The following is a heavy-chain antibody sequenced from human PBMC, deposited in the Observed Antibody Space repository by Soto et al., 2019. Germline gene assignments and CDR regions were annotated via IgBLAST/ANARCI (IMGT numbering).Heavy chain of an antibody. CDR2: IYPGDSDT. CDR1: GYSFTSYG. D-gene: IGHD6-19*01. V-gene: IGHV5-51*01. Sequence: GESLKISCKVSGYSFTSYGIGWVRQMPGKGLEWMGIIYPGDSDTRYSPSFQGQVTISADKSISTAYLQWSSLKASDTAMYYCARPREAGKYYYGVDVWGQGTMVTVSS. CDR3: ARPREAGKYYYGVDV. J-gene: IGHJ6*02.